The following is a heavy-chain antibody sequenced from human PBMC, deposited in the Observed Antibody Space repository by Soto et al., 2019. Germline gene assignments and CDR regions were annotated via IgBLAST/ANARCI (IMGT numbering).Heavy chain of an antibody. J-gene: IGHJ4*02. CDR3: ARLGWERRVDY. CDR2: IIPIFGTA. CDR1: GGTFSSYA. V-gene: IGHV1-69*01. Sequence: QVQLVQSGAEVKKPGSSVNVSCKASGGTFSSYAISWVRQAPGQGLEWMGGIIPIFGTANYAQKFQGRVTITADESTSTAYMYLSSMRSDDKAVYYGARLGWERRVDYWDQRTLFNVSS. D-gene: IGHD1-1*01.